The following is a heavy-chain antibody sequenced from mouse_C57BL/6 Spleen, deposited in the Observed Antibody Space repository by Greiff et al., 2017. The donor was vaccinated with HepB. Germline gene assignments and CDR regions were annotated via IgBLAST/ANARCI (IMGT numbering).Heavy chain of an antibody. Sequence: EVQLQQSGPELVKPGASVKISCKASGYTFTDYYMNWVKQSHGKSLEWIGDINPNNGGTSYNQKFKGKATLTVDKSSSTAYMELRSLTSEDSAVYYCARSDYGRNFDVWGTGTTVTVSS. CDR1: GYTFTDYY. CDR3: ARSDYGRNFDV. CDR2: INPNNGGT. D-gene: IGHD1-1*01. J-gene: IGHJ1*03. V-gene: IGHV1-26*01.